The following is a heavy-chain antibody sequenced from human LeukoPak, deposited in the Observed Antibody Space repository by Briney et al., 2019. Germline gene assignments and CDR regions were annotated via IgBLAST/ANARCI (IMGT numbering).Heavy chain of an antibody. CDR1: GFTFSSYA. Sequence: GGSLRLSCAASGFTFSSYAMHWVRQAPGKGLEWVAVISYDGSNKYYADSVKGRFTISRDNSKNTLYLQMNSLRAEDTAVYYCARSLGSSCSSTSCYTGYFDYWGQGTLVTVSS. CDR2: ISYDGSNK. J-gene: IGHJ4*02. V-gene: IGHV3-30*04. CDR3: ARSLGSSCSSTSCYTGYFDY. D-gene: IGHD2-2*02.